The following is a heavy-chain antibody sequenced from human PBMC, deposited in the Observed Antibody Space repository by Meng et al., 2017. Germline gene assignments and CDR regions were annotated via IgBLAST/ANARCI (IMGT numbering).Heavy chain of an antibody. CDR1: GGTFSSYA. V-gene: IGHV1-69*13. Sequence: SVKVSCKASGGTFSSYAISWVRQAPGQGLEWMGGIIPIFGKANYEQKFQGRVTITADESTSTAYMELSSLRSEDTAVYYCAREINSYYYDSSGYYVPLWGQGTLVTVSS. CDR3: AREINSYYYDSSGYYVPL. D-gene: IGHD3-22*01. J-gene: IGHJ4*02. CDR2: IIPIFGKA.